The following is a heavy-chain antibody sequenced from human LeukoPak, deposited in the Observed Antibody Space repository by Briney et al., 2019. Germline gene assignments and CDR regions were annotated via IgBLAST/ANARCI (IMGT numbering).Heavy chain of an antibody. Sequence: SETLSLTCTVSGGSISSYYWSWIRQPPGKGLEWIGYIYYSGSTNYNPSLKSRVTISVDTSKNQFSLKLSSVTAAGTAVYYCARASGSSWYIDWFDPWGQGTLVTVSS. CDR1: GGSISSYY. CDR3: ARASGSSWYIDWFDP. V-gene: IGHV4-59*01. CDR2: IYYSGST. J-gene: IGHJ5*02. D-gene: IGHD6-13*01.